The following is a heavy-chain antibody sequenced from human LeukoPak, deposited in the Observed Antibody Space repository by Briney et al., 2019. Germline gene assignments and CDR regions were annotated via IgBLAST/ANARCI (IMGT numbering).Heavy chain of an antibody. D-gene: IGHD3-22*01. Sequence: GGSLRLSCAASGFTFDDYGMSWVRQAPGKGLEWVSGINWNGGSTVYADSVKGRFTISRDNAKNSLYLQMNSLRAEDTVLYYSARDRDYYDSSGYYFEIDYWGQGTLVTVSS. V-gene: IGHV3-20*04. CDR2: INWNGGST. CDR3: ARDRDYYDSSGYYFEIDY. CDR1: GFTFDDYG. J-gene: IGHJ4*02.